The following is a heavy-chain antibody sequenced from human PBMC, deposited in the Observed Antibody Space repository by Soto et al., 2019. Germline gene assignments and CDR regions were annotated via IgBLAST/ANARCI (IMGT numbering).Heavy chain of an antibody. CDR2: IKSKTDGGTT. Sequence: PGGSLRLSCSASCFTFSNAWMNSVRQAPGKGLEWVGRIKSKTDGGTTDYAAPVKGRFTISRDDSKNTLYLQMNSLKTEDTAVYYCTTDAPSQGPYYYYYGMDVWGQGTTVTVSS. V-gene: IGHV3-15*07. CDR1: CFTFSNAW. CDR3: TTDAPSQGPYYYYYGMDV. J-gene: IGHJ6*02.